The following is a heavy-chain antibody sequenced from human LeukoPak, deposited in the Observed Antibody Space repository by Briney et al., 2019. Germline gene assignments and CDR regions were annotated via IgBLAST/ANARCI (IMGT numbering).Heavy chain of an antibody. Sequence: PSETLSLTCTVSGGSISSSSYYWGWIRQPPGKGLEWIGSIYYSGSTYYNPSLKSRVTISVDTSKNQFSLKLSSVTAADTAVYYCASLYYYDSSGYHDYWGQGTLVTVSS. J-gene: IGHJ4*02. CDR3: ASLYYYDSSGYHDY. V-gene: IGHV4-39*07. D-gene: IGHD3-22*01. CDR1: GGSISSSSYY. CDR2: IYYSGST.